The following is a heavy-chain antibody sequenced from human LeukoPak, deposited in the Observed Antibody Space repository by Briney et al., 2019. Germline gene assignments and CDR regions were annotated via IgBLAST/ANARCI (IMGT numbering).Heavy chain of an antibody. D-gene: IGHD6-13*01. CDR2: IYTSGST. V-gene: IGHV4-4*07. CDR3: ASTHGDPNSSSWYVNWFDP. J-gene: IGHJ5*02. CDR1: GGSISSYY. Sequence: TPSETLSLTCTVSGGSISSYYWSWIRQPAGKGLEWIGRIYTSGSTNYNPSLKSRVTMSVDTSKNQFSLKLSSVTAADTAVYYCASTHGDPNSSSWYVNWFDPWGQGTLVTVSS.